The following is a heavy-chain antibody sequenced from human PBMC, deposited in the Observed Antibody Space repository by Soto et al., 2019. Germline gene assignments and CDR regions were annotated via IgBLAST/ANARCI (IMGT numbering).Heavy chain of an antibody. CDR1: GGTFSSYA. V-gene: IGHV1-69*13. CDR3: ARQGSKGAYYYYGMDV. D-gene: IGHD2-2*01. Sequence: ASVKVSFTASGGTFSSYAISCVRQAPGQGLEWMGGIIPIFGTANYAQKFQGRVTITADESTSTAYMELSSLRSEDTAVYYCARQGSKGAYYYYGMDVWGQGTTVTVSS. J-gene: IGHJ6*02. CDR2: IIPIFGTA.